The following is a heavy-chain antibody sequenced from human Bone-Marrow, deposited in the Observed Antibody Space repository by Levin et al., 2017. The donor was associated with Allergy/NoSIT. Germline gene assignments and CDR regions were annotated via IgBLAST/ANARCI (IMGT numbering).Heavy chain of an antibody. J-gene: IGHJ4*02. CDR2: IYYSGST. CDR3: ARYDSSGYYLFY. D-gene: IGHD3-22*01. CDR1: GGSIRSSSYY. V-gene: IGHV4-39*01. Sequence: SQTLSLTCTVSGGSIRSSSYYWGWIRQPPGKGLEWIGSIYYSGSTYYNPSLKSRVTISVDTSKNQFSLKLSSVTAADTAVYYCARYDSSGYYLFYWGQGTLVTVSS.